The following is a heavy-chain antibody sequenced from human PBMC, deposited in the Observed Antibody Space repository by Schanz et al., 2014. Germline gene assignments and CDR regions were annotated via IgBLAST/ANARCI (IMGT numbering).Heavy chain of an antibody. CDR1: GFTFSSYA. CDR3: ARPRFDYGEVDY. CDR2: ISNDGSIK. J-gene: IGHJ4*02. D-gene: IGHD4-17*01. Sequence: GQLLESGGGLIQPGGSLRLSCAASGFTFSSYAMHWVRQAPGKGLEWVALISNDGSIKYYADSVRGRFTISRDRFQNTLYLRMSSLRAEDTAVYYCARPRFDYGEVDYWGQGTLVTVSS. V-gene: IGHV3-30*14.